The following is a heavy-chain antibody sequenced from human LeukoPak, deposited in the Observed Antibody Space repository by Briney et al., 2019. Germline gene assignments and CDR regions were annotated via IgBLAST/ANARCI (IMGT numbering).Heavy chain of an antibody. J-gene: IGHJ4*02. CDR2: IQYDGAHS. D-gene: IGHD6-6*01. CDR1: GFTLRGYG. V-gene: IGHV3-30*02. CDR3: ARVQSYSNSPLDS. Sequence: GGSLRLSCAASGFTLRGYGMHWVRQSPGKGLEWVAFIQYDGAHSYYADSVKGRFTISRDSSENTLYLQMNSLRPEDTAVYYCARVQSYSNSPLDSWGQGTLVTVSS.